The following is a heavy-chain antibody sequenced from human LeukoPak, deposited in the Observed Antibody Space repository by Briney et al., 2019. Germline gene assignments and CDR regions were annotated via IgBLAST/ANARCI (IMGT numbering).Heavy chain of an antibody. D-gene: IGHD3-10*01. J-gene: IGHJ4*02. CDR3: ARDQNGDLGDY. Sequence: KTSETLSLTCAVYGGSFSGNYWSWIRQPPGKGLEWIGEINHSGSTNYNPSLKSRVTISVDTSKNQFSLRLSSVTAADTAVYYCARDQNGDLGDYWGQGTLVTVSS. CDR2: INHSGST. CDR1: GGSFSGNY. V-gene: IGHV4-34*01.